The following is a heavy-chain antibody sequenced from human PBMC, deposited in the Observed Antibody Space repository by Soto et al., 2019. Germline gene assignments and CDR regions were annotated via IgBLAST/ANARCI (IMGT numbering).Heavy chain of an antibody. V-gene: IGHV1-18*01. D-gene: IGHD3-10*01. CDR3: ARTKLVRGVRGDY. CDR2: ISAYNGNT. Sequence: QVQLVQSGAEVKKPGASVKVSCKASGYTFTSYGISWVRQAPGQGLEWMGWISAYNGNTNYAQKLQGRVTMTTDTPRSTAYRELGALKSDETAVYYCARTKLVRGVRGDYWGKGTLVTVSS. J-gene: IGHJ4*02. CDR1: GYTFTSYG.